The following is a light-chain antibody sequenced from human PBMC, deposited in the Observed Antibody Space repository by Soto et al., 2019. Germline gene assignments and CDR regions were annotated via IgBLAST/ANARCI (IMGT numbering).Light chain of an antibody. CDR2: AAS. CDR3: LQDYTFPWT. Sequence: AIQMTQSPSSLSASLGDRVTITCRASQGIRNDLGWYQQKPGKAPKLLIYAASILQTGVPTRFSGGESGTDFTLTISNLQPEDFATYYCLQDYTFPWTFGQGTKVDIK. V-gene: IGKV1-6*01. J-gene: IGKJ1*01. CDR1: QGIRND.